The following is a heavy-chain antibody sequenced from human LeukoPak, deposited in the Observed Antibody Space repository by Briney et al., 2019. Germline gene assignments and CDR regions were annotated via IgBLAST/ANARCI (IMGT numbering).Heavy chain of an antibody. CDR3: AVGRVSGPFDY. CDR2: IYYSGST. V-gene: IGHV4-39*07. D-gene: IGHD3-10*01. CDR1: GGSISSGSYY. J-gene: IGHJ4*02. Sequence: SETLSLTCTVSGGSISSGSYYWGWIRQPAGKGLEWIGSIYYSGSTYYNPSLKSRVTISVDTSKNQFSLKLSSVTAANTAVYYCAVGRVSGPFDYWGQGTLVTVSS.